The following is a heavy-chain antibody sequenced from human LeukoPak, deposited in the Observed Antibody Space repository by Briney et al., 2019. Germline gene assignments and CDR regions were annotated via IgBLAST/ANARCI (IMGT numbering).Heavy chain of an antibody. V-gene: IGHV1-18*04. Sequence: GASVKVSCKASGYTFTGYYMHWVRQAPGQGLEWMGWISAYNGNTNYAQKLQGRVTMTTDTSTSTAYMELRSLRSDDTAVYYCARASPCRDFDFWSGYCYYFDYWGQGTLVTVSS. J-gene: IGHJ4*02. CDR1: GYTFTGYY. D-gene: IGHD3-3*01. CDR2: ISAYNGNT. CDR3: ARASPCRDFDFWSGYCYYFDY.